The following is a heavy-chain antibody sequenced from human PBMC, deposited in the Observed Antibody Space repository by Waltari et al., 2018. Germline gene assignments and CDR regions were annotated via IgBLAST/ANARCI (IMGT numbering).Heavy chain of an antibody. CDR3: ARLEDSYGEHPIDY. Sequence: QLQLQESGPGLVKPSETLSLTCTVAGGSISRSSYFWGWIRQPPGNGLEWIGSIYYSGTTFYNPSLSSRVTISLDTSKNHFSLKLTSVTAADTAVYYCARLEDSYGEHPIDYWGQGTLVTVSS. J-gene: IGHJ4*02. CDR1: GGSISRSSYF. CDR2: IYYSGTT. D-gene: IGHD5-18*01. V-gene: IGHV4-39*01.